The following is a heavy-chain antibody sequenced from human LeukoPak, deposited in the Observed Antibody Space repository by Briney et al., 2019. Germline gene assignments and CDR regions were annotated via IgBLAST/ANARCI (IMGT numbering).Heavy chain of an antibody. D-gene: IGHD3-10*01. V-gene: IGHV4-39*01. CDR3: ARTVGEPGAEYFQH. J-gene: IGHJ1*01. CDR2: IFYSGST. Sequence: PSETLSLIGTVSGGSISTSRYYWGWIRQPPGKGLEWIGSIFYSGSTYYNPSLKSRVTISVDTSKKQFSLKLSSVTAADTAVYYCARTVGEPGAEYFQHWGQGTLVTVSS. CDR1: GGSISTSRYY.